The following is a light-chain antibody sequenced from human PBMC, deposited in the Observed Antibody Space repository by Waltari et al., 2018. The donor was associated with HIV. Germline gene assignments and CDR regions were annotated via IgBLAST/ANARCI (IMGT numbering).Light chain of an antibody. CDR1: SGSIASNY. CDR3: QSYDTSNSHWV. Sequence: FILTQPHSVSGSPGKTVNISCTRSSGSIASNYVPWFQQRPGSAPINVIYPNNQRSSGVAARFAGSIDRSSNSASLTISGLKTEDEADFFCQSYDTSNSHWVFGGGTKLTVL. CDR2: PNN. J-gene: IGLJ3*02. V-gene: IGLV6-57*03.